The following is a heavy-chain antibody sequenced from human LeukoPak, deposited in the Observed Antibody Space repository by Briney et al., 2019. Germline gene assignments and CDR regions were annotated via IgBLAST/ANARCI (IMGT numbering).Heavy chain of an antibody. J-gene: IGHJ6*03. V-gene: IGHV1-69*13. D-gene: IGHD6-13*01. CDR2: IIPIFGTA. Sequence: SVKVSCKASGGTFSSHAISWVRQAPGQGLEWMGGIIPIFGTADYAQKFQGRVTFTAGESTSTAYMELSSLRSEDTALYYCARDDRGIAALRNSYFYYMDVWGKGTTVTVSS. CDR1: GGTFSSHA. CDR3: ARDDRGIAALRNSYFYYMDV.